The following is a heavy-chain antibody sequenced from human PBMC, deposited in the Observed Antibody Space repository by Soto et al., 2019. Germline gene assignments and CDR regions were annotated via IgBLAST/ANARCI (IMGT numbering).Heavy chain of an antibody. CDR1: GYTFINYD. D-gene: IGHD6-6*01. CDR2: MKPNSGAT. J-gene: IGHJ4*02. V-gene: IGHV1-8*01. Sequence: GASVKVSCTDSGYTFINYDINWVRQAAGQGLEWMGWMKPNSGATGYGHKFQGRIALTRDTSTSTAFMELSGLKFEDTAVYYCVALARWGQGTLVTVSS. CDR3: VALAR.